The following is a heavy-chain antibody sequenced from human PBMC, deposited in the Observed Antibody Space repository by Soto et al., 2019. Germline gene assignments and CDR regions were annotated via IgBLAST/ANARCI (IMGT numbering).Heavy chain of an antibody. J-gene: IGHJ4*02. CDR1: GHTFTSYD. CDR2: MNPNSGTT. Sequence: QVQLVQSGAEVKKPGASVKVSCKASGHTFTSYDFNWVRQATGQGLEWLGWMNPNSGTTGYAQRSQGRVTMTRNTAKSTAYRELSCLISEYTAMYYCARVACTGGRCYYDYWGQGTLVTVSS. CDR3: ARVACTGGRCYYDY. V-gene: IGHV1-8*01. D-gene: IGHD2-8*02.